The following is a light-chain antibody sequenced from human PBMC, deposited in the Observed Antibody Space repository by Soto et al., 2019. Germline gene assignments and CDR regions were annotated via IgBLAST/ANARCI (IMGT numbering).Light chain of an antibody. Sequence: QSVLTQPRSVSGSPGQSVTISCTGTNGDVGAYNHVSWYQQHPGKVPKLIIYAVTKRPSGVPVRFSASKSGDTASLTISGLQADDEADYFCCSYTGTSTYVLFGGGTKVTVL. J-gene: IGLJ2*01. CDR2: AVT. CDR3: CSYTGTSTYVL. V-gene: IGLV2-11*01. CDR1: NGDVGAYNH.